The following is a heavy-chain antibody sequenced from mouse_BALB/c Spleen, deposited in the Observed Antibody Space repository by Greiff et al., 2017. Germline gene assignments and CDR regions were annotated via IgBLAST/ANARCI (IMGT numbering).Heavy chain of an antibody. J-gene: IGHJ2*01. CDR1: GYSITSGYY. Sequence: ESGPGLVKPSQSLSLTCSVTGYSITSGYYWNWIRQFPGNKLEWMGYISYDGSNNYNPSLKNRISITRDTSKNQFFLKLNSVTTEDTATYYCARGDGNGVYFDYWGQGTTLTVSS. CDR3: ARGDGNGVYFDY. V-gene: IGHV3-6*02. D-gene: IGHD1-1*01. CDR2: ISYDGSN.